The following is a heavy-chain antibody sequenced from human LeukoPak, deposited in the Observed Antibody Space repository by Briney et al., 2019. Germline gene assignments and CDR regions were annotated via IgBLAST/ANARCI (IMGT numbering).Heavy chain of an antibody. V-gene: IGHV4-59*01. Sequence: PSETLSLTCTVSGGSISGYYWSWIRQPPGKGLEWIGYIYYSGSTNYNPSLKSRVTISVDTSKNQFSLKLSSVTAADTAVYYCARDRQLVRSGFDYWGQGTLVTVSS. J-gene: IGHJ4*02. CDR1: GGSISGYY. CDR3: ARDRQLVRSGFDY. D-gene: IGHD6-13*01. CDR2: IYYSGST.